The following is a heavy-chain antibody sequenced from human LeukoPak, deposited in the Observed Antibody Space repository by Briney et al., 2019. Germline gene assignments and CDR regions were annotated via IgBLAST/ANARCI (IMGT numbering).Heavy chain of an antibody. J-gene: IGHJ4*02. V-gene: IGHV3-21*01. CDR1: GFTFDDYA. CDR2: ISSSSSYI. Sequence: PGRSLRLSCAASGFTFDDYAMHWVRQAPGRGLEWVSSISSSSSYIYYADSVKGRFTISRDNAKNSLYLQMNSLRAEDTAVYYCAGVLGELSLGAIHYWGQGTLVTVSS. CDR3: AGVLGELSLGAIHY. D-gene: IGHD3-16*02.